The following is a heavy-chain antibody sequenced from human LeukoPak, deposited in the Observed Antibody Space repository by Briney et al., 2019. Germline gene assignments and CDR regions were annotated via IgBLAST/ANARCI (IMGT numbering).Heavy chain of an antibody. J-gene: IGHJ5*02. CDR1: GYTFTIYG. CDR3: ARDLRGYSYGYGNWFDP. Sequence: GASVTVSCKASGYTFTIYGISWVRQAPGQGLEWMGWISAYNGNTNYAQKLQGRGTMTTDTSTSTAYMELRSLRSDDAAVYYCARDLRGYSYGYGNWFDPWGQGTLVTVSS. CDR2: ISAYNGNT. D-gene: IGHD5-18*01. V-gene: IGHV1-18*01.